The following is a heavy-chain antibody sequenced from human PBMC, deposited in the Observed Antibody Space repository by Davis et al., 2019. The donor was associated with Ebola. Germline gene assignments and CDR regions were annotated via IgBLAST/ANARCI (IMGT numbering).Heavy chain of an antibody. CDR3: ARDSGFTVTGGMDV. CDR2: IYYSGST. V-gene: IGHV4-59*12. J-gene: IGHJ6*02. Sequence: MPSETLSLTCTVSGGSISSYYWSWIRQPPGKGLEWIGYIYYSGSTNHNPSLKSRVTISVDKSKNQFSLKLSSVTAADTAVYYCARDSGFTVTGGMDVWGQGTTVTVSS. CDR1: GGSISSYY. D-gene: IGHD4-17*01.